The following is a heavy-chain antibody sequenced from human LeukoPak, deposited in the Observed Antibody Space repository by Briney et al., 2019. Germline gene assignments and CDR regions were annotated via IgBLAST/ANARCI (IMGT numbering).Heavy chain of an antibody. CDR3: APEAYCGGDCYEDFDY. V-gene: IGHV3-74*01. CDR2: INSDGSGT. J-gene: IGHJ4*02. CDR1: GFTFSSYW. D-gene: IGHD2-21*02. Sequence: GGSLRLSCAASGFTFSSYWMHWVRQAPGKGLVGVSRINSDGSGTSYADSVKGRFTISRDNAKNTLYLQMNSLRAEDTAVYYCAPEAYCGGDCYEDFDYWGQGTLVTVSS.